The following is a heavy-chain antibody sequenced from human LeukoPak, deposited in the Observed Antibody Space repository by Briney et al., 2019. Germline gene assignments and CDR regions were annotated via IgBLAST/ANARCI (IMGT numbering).Heavy chain of an antibody. CDR2: INPSGGST. V-gene: IGHV1-46*01. D-gene: IGHD5-18*01. CDR1: GYTFTSYY. Sequence: ASVKVSCKSSGYTFTSYYMHWVRQAPGQGLEWMGIINPSGGSTSYAQKFQGRVTMTRDTSTSTVYMELSSQRSESTAVYFCARGGLIELWFFDYWGQGTLVTVSS. CDR3: ARGGLIELWFFDY. J-gene: IGHJ4*02.